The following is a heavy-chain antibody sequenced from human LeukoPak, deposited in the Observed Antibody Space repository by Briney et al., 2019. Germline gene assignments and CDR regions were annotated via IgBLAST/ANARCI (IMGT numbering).Heavy chain of an antibody. J-gene: IGHJ4*02. CDR1: GGSINSRNNY. D-gene: IGHD1-7*01. CDR2: ISDTGTT. CDR3: ARRNYPYYFDY. Sequence: SETLSLTCTVSGGSINSRNNYWGWIRQPPGKGPEGIAIISDTGTTYYSPSLKSRLTISVDTSKNQFSLTLSSVTAADTAVYYCARRNYPYYFDYWGQGTLVTVSS. V-gene: IGHV4-39*01.